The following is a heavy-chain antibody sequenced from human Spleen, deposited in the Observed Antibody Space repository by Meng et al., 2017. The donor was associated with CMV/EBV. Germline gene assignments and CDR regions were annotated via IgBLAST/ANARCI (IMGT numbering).Heavy chain of an antibody. CDR1: GYTFTYRY. CDR3: GRSDCSSTSCDGGMDV. J-gene: IGHJ6*02. Sequence: SVKVSCKASGYTFTYRYLHWVRQAPGQALEWMGCITPFNGNINYAQKFQARVTISRDRSMSTPYMELSGLRSEDTAMYFCGRSDCSSTSCDGGMDVWGQGTTVTVSS. V-gene: IGHV1-45*02. CDR2: ITPFNGNI. D-gene: IGHD2-2*01.